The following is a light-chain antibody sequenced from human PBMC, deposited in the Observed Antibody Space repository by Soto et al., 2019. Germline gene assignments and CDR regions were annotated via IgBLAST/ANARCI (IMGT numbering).Light chain of an antibody. CDR2: DAY. Sequence: ATQLTQSPSSLSASVGDRVTITCRASQGIRTDVAWYQQKPGKAPKVLISDAYKVQSGVPSRFSGSGSETDFTLIISSLQPEDFATYYCQQCNNYPPSFGQGTKLEIK. CDR1: QGIRTD. J-gene: IGKJ2*01. V-gene: IGKV1D-13*01. CDR3: QQCNNYPPS.